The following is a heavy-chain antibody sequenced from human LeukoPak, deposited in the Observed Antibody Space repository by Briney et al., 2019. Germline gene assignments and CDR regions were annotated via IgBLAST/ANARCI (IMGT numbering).Heavy chain of an antibody. Sequence: ASETLSLTCTVSGGSISNYYWSWIRQPPGKGLEWIGYISYSGTTNYNTSLQSRVTISVDTSKNQFSLKLSSVTAADTAVCYCARHMARSTSDIWGQGTMVTVSS. V-gene: IGHV4-59*08. CDR3: ARHMARSTSDI. D-gene: IGHD5-24*01. CDR1: GGSISNYY. J-gene: IGHJ3*02. CDR2: ISYSGTT.